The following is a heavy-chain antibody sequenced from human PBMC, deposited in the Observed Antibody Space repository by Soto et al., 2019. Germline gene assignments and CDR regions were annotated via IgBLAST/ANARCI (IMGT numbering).Heavy chain of an antibody. CDR3: AKGSPVVAAVDWFDP. Sequence: EVQLLESGGGLVQPGGSLRLSCAASGFTFADDAMTWVRQAPGKGLEWVSAISGSGGSTYYADSVKGRFTISRDNSKNTLYLQMNSLRAEDTAVYYCAKGSPVVAAVDWFDPWGQGTLVTVSS. CDR2: ISGSGGST. CDR1: GFTFADDA. V-gene: IGHV3-23*01. J-gene: IGHJ5*02. D-gene: IGHD2-15*01.